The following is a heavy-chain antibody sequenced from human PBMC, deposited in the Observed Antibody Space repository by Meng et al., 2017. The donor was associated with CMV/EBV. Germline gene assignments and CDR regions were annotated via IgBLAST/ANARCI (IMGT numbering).Heavy chain of an antibody. CDR2: IRSKAYGGTT. Sequence: GGSLRLSCTASGFTFGDYAMSWVRQAPGKGLEWVGFIRSKAYGGTTEYAASVKGRFTISRDDSKSIAYLQMNSLKTEDTAVYYCTRAPADYYDSSGHYQAPDYWGQGTLVTVSS. J-gene: IGHJ4*02. CDR3: TRAPADYYDSSGHYQAPDY. D-gene: IGHD3-22*01. V-gene: IGHV3-49*04. CDR1: GFTFGDYA.